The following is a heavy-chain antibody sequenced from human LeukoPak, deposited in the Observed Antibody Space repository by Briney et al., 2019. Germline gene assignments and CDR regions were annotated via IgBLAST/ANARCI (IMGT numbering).Heavy chain of an antibody. J-gene: IGHJ5*02. Sequence: SETLSLTCTVSGGSISSGDYYWSWIRQPPGKGLEWVGYIYYSGSTYYNPSLKSRVTISVDTSKNQFSLKLSSVTAADTAVYYCARVEEGWFDPWGQGTLVTVSS. CDR1: GGSISSGDYY. V-gene: IGHV4-30-4*08. CDR2: IYYSGST. CDR3: ARVEEGWFDP.